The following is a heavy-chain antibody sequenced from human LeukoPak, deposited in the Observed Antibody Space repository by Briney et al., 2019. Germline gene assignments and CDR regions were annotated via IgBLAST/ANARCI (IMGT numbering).Heavy chain of an antibody. D-gene: IGHD2-15*01. V-gene: IGHV3-21*01. J-gene: IGHJ3*02. CDR3: ARAGPRVVAATRLYAFDI. CDR1: QFTFISYS. Sequence: GGSLRLSCAASQFTFISYSMNWVRQAPGKGLEWVSSISSGSSYIYYADSVEGRFTISRDNAKNSLYLQMDSLRAEDTAVYYCARAGPRVVAATRLYAFDIWGQGTMVTVSS. CDR2: ISSGSSYI.